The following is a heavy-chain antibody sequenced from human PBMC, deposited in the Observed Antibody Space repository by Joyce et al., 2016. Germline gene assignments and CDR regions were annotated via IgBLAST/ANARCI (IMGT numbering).Heavy chain of an antibody. CDR1: GFTFSSYD. D-gene: IGHD1-14*01. Sequence: EVQLVESGGGLVQPGGSLRLSCAASGFTFSSYDMNWVRQAPGRGLEWISYITYRSATIYYADSVKGRFTISRDNAKNSLYLQMNNLRAEDTAVYYCARVTLTADDYWGQGTLVTVSS. CDR2: ITYRSATI. CDR3: ARVTLTADDY. V-gene: IGHV3-48*04. J-gene: IGHJ4*02.